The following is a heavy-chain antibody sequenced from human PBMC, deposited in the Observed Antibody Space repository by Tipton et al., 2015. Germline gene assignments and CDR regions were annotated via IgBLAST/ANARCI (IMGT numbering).Heavy chain of an antibody. Sequence: GSLRLSCAASGFTFSSYSMNWVRQAPGKGLEWVSYISTSASTIYYTDSVKGRFTISRDNAKNSLYLQMNSLRDEDTAVYYCARDDGDYVLGEFDYWGQGTLVTVS. J-gene: IGHJ4*02. V-gene: IGHV3-48*02. CDR1: GFTFSSYS. D-gene: IGHD4-17*01. CDR3: ARDDGDYVLGEFDY. CDR2: ISTSASTI.